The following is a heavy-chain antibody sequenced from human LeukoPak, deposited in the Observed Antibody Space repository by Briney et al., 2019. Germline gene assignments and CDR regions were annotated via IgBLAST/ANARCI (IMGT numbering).Heavy chain of an antibody. D-gene: IGHD3-22*01. CDR1: GDSISSYY. CDR3: ARSPQTSRSNNHYYHSNLAESHFDY. J-gene: IGHJ4*02. CDR2: IYYSGST. V-gene: IGHV4-59*01. Sequence: SETLSLTCTVSGDSISSYYWSWIRQPPGKGLEWIGYIYYSGSTNYNPSLKSRVTISVDTSKNQFSLKLSSATAADTAVYYCARSPQTSRSNNHYYHSNLAESHFDYWGQGTLVTVSS.